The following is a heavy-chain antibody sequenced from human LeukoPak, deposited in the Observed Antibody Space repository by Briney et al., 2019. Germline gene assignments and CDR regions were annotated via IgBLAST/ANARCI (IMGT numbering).Heavy chain of an antibody. J-gene: IGHJ4*02. Sequence: PGGSLTLSCAASTFTFSNYNMHWVRQAPGKGLEWVAFSWYEGGKENYTASVKGRFTISRDNSKNTVYLQMNSLRVEDTAVYYCAKDNTWACDYWGQGTLVTVSS. D-gene: IGHD7-27*01. V-gene: IGHV3-30*02. CDR3: AKDNTWACDY. CDR1: TFTFSNYN. CDR2: SWYEGGKE.